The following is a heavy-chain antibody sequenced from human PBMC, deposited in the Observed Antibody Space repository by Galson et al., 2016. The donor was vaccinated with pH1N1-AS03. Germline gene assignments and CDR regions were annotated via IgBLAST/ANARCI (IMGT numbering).Heavy chain of an antibody. CDR2: VGGVDGSL. V-gene: IGHV3-23*01. Sequence: SLRLSCAASGFTFSVYAMHWVRQAPGKGLEWVSGVGGVDGSLWYAESVKGRFTGSRDNSQGTLDLQMNSPRADDTAVYYCARGSGSPHWFDPWGQGTLVTVSS. J-gene: IGHJ5*02. CDR3: ARGSGSPHWFDP. D-gene: IGHD3-3*01. CDR1: GFTFSVYA.